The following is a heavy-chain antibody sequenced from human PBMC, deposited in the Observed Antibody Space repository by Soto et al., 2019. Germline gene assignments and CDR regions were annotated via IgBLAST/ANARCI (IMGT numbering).Heavy chain of an antibody. D-gene: IGHD3-22*01. CDR3: AKDITFDSSAYNY. CDR2: LSGDGTTT. J-gene: IGHJ4*02. Sequence: EVQLLESGGGLVQPGGSLRLSCTASGFTFSTYGMSWVRQAPGKGLEWVSSLSGDGTTTYYIDSVKGRFTISSDNSRNTLSLQMNSLRTEDTAVYYCAKDITFDSSAYNYWGQGILVTVSS. CDR1: GFTFSTYG. V-gene: IGHV3-23*01.